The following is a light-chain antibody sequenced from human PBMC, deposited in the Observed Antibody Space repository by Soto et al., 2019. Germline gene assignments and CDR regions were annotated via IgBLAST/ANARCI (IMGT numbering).Light chain of an antibody. CDR1: SSNIGAGYD. V-gene: IGLV1-40*01. CDR3: QSYDSSLRGYV. J-gene: IGLJ1*01. Sequence: QSVLTQPPSVSGAPGQRVTISCTGSSSNIGAGYDVHWYQQLPGTAPKLLIYGNSNRPSGVPDRFSGSKSGTSASLAITGVQAEDEADYYCQSYDSSLRGYVFGPGTKVTVL. CDR2: GNS.